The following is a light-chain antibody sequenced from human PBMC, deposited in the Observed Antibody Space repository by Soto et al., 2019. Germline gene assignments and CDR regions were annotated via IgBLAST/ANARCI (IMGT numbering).Light chain of an antibody. CDR2: WAS. CDR1: QSVLYSSNNKNY. V-gene: IGKV4-1*01. Sequence: DIVMTQSPDSLAVSLGERATINCKSSQSVLYSSNNKNYLAWYQQKPGQPPKLLIYWASTRESGVPDRFSGTGSGIDFTLTISSLQAEDVAVYYCQQYYSTPVTFGPGTKFDIK. J-gene: IGKJ3*01. CDR3: QQYYSTPVT.